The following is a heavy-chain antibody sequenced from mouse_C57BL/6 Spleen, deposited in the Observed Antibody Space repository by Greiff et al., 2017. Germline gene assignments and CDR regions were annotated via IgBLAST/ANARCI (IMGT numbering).Heavy chain of an antibody. D-gene: IGHD4-1*01. CDR3: ARRELGPFAY. CDR1: GYSFTGYY. V-gene: IGHV1-42*01. J-gene: IGHJ3*01. CDR2: INPSTGGT. Sequence: VQLQQSGPELVKPGASVKISCKASGYSFTGYYMNWVKQSPEKSLEWIGEINPSTGGTTYNQKFKAKATLTVDKSSSTAYMQLKSLTSEDSAVYYCARRELGPFAYWGQGTLVTVSA.